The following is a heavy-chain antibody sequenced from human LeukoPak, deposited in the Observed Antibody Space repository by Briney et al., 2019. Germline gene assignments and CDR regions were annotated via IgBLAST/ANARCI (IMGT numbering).Heavy chain of an antibody. J-gene: IGHJ4*02. V-gene: IGHV3-74*01. Sequence: GGSLRLSCAASGFTFSSYWMHWVRQAPGKGLVWVSRINSDGSSTSYADSVKGRFTISRDNAKNSLYLQMNSLRAEDTALYYCAKVSGYDILTGFDYWGQGTLVTVSS. D-gene: IGHD3-9*01. CDR1: GFTFSSYW. CDR2: INSDGSST. CDR3: AKVSGYDILTGFDY.